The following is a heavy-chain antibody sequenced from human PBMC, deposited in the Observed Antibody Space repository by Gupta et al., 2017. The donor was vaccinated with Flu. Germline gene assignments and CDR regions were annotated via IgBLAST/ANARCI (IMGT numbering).Heavy chain of an antibody. CDR3: AKCGRHNRNFDGDY. Sequence: QGQLVPSGGAVVLPGRPLSLSCPAPGFIFRHYGMHWVRQGPGKCLECMAVMSDDVSKQWYAYTLWGRFTIPRDNSENTLILQMNSLSLYDTGVYYGAKCGRHNRNFDGDYWGQGTLVTVSS. V-gene: IGHV3-30*18. D-gene: IGHD1-7*01. CDR1: GFIFRHYG. CDR2: MSDDVSKQ. J-gene: IGHJ4*02.